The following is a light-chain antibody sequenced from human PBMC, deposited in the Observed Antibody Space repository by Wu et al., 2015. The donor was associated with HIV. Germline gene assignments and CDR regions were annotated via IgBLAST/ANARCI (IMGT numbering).Light chain of an antibody. J-gene: IGKJ2*01. V-gene: IGKV3-20*01. CDR3: QQYGSSPNT. CDR1: QSVNYRN. CDR2: DTA. Sequence: EIVLTQSPGTLSLSPGERVTVSCRASQSVNYRNLAWYQQKPGQAPRLLMYDTATRMPGIPDRISGGGSGTDFTLTISRLEPEDFAVYYCQQYGSSPNTFGQGTKAGD.